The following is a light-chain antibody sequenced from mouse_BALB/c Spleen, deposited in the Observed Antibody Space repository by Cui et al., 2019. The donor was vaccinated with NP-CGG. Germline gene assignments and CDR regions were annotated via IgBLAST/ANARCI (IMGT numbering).Light chain of an antibody. V-gene: IGLV1*01. CDR2: GTN. CDR1: TRSITTSNY. J-gene: IGLJ1*01. Sequence: HAVVTQESALTTSPGETVTLTCRSSTRSITTSNYANWVQEKPDHLFTGLIGGTNNRAPGVPARFSGSLIGDKAALTITGAQTEDEAIYFCALWYSNLWVFGGGTKLTVL. CDR3: ALWYSNLWV.